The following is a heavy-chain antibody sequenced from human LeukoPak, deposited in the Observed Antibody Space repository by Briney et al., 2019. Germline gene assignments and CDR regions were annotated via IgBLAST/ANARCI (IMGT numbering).Heavy chain of an antibody. D-gene: IGHD3-9*01. CDR2: INPNSGGT. Sequence: SVKVSCKASGYTFTGYYIHWVRQAPGQGLEWMGWINPNSGGTNYAQKFQGRVTMTGDTSISTTYMELSRLRSDDTAVYYCARSISGARLVMTYFDYWGQGTLVTVSS. CDR1: GYTFTGYY. J-gene: IGHJ4*02. CDR3: ARSISGARLVMTYFDY. V-gene: IGHV1-2*02.